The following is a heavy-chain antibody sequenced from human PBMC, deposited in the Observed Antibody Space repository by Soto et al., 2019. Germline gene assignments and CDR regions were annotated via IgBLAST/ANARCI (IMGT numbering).Heavy chain of an antibody. D-gene: IGHD4-17*01. CDR3: ARQTLLDYGDWHDAFDI. V-gene: IGHV5-51*01. CDR2: IYPGDSDT. CDR1: GYSFTSYW. Sequence: PGESLKISCKGSGYSFTSYWIGWVRQMPGKGLEWMGIIYPGDSDTRYSPSFQGQVTISADKSISTAYLQWSSLKASDTAMYYCARQTLLDYGDWHDAFDIWGQGTMVTVSS. J-gene: IGHJ3*02.